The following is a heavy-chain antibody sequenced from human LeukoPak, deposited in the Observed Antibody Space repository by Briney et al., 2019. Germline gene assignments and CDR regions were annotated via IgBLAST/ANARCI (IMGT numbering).Heavy chain of an antibody. CDR3: WVGSYYYSYYMDV. CDR1: GGTFSSYA. CDR2: IIPIFGTA. D-gene: IGHD2-15*01. J-gene: IGHJ6*03. V-gene: IGHV1-69*13. Sequence: GASVKVSCKASGGTFSSYAISWVRQPPGQGLEWMGGIIPIFGTANYAQKFQGRVTITADESTSTAYMELSSLRAEDTAVYYCWVGSYYYSYYMDVWGKGTTVTISS.